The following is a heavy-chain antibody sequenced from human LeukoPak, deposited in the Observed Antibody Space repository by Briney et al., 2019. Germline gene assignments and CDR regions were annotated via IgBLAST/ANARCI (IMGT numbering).Heavy chain of an antibody. CDR3: ARWGDVYWYFDL. D-gene: IGHD3-16*01. CDR1: GGSISSGSYY. Sequence: PSETLSLTCTVSGGSISSGSYYWSWIRQPTGKGLEWIGRIYTSGSTNYNPSLKSRVTISVDTSKNQFSLKLSSVTAADTAVYYCARWGDVYWYFDLWGRGTLVTVSS. J-gene: IGHJ2*01. CDR2: IYTSGST. V-gene: IGHV4-61*02.